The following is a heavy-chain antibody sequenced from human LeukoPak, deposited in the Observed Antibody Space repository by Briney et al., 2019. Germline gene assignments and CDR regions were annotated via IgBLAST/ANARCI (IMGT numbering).Heavy chain of an antibody. Sequence: GGSLRLSCAASGFTFSSYAMSWVSQAPGKGLEWVSAISGSGGSTYYADSVKGRFTISRDNSKNTLYLQMNSLRAEDTAVYYCAIDSGSTYYYYGMDVWGQGTTVTVSS. CDR2: ISGSGGST. D-gene: IGHD3-22*01. CDR3: AIDSGSTYYYYGMDV. CDR1: GFTFSSYA. V-gene: IGHV3-23*01. J-gene: IGHJ6*02.